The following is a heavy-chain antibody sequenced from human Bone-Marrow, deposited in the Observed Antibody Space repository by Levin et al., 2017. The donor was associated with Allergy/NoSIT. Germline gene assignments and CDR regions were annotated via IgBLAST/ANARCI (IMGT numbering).Heavy chain of an antibody. D-gene: IGHD1-26*01. CDR2: ISYDGSNK. CDR3: AKGTYSGSHAYFDY. Sequence: GESLKISCAASGFTFSSYGMHWVRQAPGKGLEWVAVISYDGSNKYYADSVKGRFTISRDNSKNTLYLQMNSLRAEDTAVYYCAKGTYSGSHAYFDYWGQGTLVTVSS. J-gene: IGHJ4*02. CDR1: GFTFSSYG. V-gene: IGHV3-30*18.